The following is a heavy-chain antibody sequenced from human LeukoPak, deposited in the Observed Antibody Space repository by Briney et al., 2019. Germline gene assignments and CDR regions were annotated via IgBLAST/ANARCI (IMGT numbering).Heavy chain of an antibody. V-gene: IGHV4-34*01. J-gene: IGHJ5*02. Sequence: SDTLSLTCAVYGVSFSGYYWSWIRQPPGKGLEWIGEINHSGSTNYNPSLKSRVTISVDTSKNQFSLKLSSVTAADTAVYYCARGGYCSGGSCYSGINWFDPWGQGTLVTVSS. CDR2: INHSGST. CDR1: GVSFSGYY. D-gene: IGHD2-15*01. CDR3: ARGGYCSGGSCYSGINWFDP.